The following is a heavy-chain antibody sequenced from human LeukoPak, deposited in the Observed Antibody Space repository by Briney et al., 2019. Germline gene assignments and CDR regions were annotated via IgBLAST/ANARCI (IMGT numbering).Heavy chain of an antibody. CDR1: GYTFTSYY. Sequence: GASVKVSCKASGYTFTSYYMHWVRQAPGQGLEWMGIINPSGGSTSCAQTFQGRVTMTRDMSTSTVYMELSSLRSEDTAVYYCAREGFGDIVVVPAAFQFDYWGQGTLVTVSS. CDR3: AREGFGDIVVVPAAFQFDY. V-gene: IGHV1-46*01. J-gene: IGHJ4*02. CDR2: INPSGGST. D-gene: IGHD2-2*01.